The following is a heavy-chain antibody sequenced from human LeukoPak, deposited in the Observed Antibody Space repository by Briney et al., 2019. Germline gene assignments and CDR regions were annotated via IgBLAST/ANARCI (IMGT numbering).Heavy chain of an antibody. CDR2: INGGGVTT. CDR1: GFTFVSYA. Sequence: GGSLRLSCAASGFTFVSYAMTWVRQAPGKGLEWVSAINGGGVTTYYADSVKGRFTVSRDKSTNTLFLQMSSLRAEDSAMYYCAKALDTYGYMRFDNLGQGTLVTVSS. CDR3: AKALDTYGYMRFDN. J-gene: IGHJ4*02. V-gene: IGHV3-23*01. D-gene: IGHD5-18*01.